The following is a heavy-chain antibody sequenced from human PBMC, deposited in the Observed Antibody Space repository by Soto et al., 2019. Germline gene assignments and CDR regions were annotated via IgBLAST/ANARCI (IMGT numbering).Heavy chain of an antibody. V-gene: IGHV4-59*08. CDR1: GGSISSYY. Sequence: PSETLSLTCTVSGGSISSYYWSWIRQPPGKGLEWIGYIYYSGSTNYNPSLKSRVTISVDTSKNQFSLKLSSVTAADTAVYYCARHYGDYGSDYYYMDVWGKGTTVTVSS. CDR2: IYYSGST. CDR3: ARHYGDYGSDYYYMDV. D-gene: IGHD4-17*01. J-gene: IGHJ6*03.